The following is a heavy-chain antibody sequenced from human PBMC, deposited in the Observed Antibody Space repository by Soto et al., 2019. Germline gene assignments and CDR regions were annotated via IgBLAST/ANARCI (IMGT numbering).Heavy chain of an antibody. CDR3: ARVGRDDSSGYYYFVY. V-gene: IGHV4-31*03. D-gene: IGHD3-22*01. CDR1: GECVKSAGDY. CDR2: IYYSGST. Sequence: ASGSPALSCTVSGECVKSAGDYGTLIRQHPGKGLEWIGYIYYSGSTYYNPPLKSRVTISVDTSKNQFSLKLSSVTAADTAVYCCARVGRDDSSGYYYFVYWGPGTVVTVSS. J-gene: IGHJ4*02.